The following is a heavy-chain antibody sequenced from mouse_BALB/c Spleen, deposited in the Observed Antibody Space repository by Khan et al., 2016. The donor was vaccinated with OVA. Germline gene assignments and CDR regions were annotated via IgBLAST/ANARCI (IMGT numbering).Heavy chain of an antibody. CDR3: APVGSYYVSFAY. CDR2: IYPFNGDT. Sequence: EVQLQQSGPELVKPGASVKMSCKASGYTFTSYVMHWVKQKPGQGLEWIGYIYPFNGDTLYNEKFKDKATLTSDISSSTAYMELSSLTSEDSAVDFCAPVGSYYVSFAYWGQGTLVTVSA. V-gene: IGHV1S136*01. CDR1: GYTFTSYV. D-gene: IGHD2-12*01. J-gene: IGHJ3*01.